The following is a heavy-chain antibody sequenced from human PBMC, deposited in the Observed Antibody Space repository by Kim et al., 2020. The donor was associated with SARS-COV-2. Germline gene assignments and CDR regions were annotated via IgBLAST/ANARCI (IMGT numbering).Heavy chain of an antibody. CDR2: IYSNGET. V-gene: IGHV3-53*01. CDR3: LRAKEEAIPPTRMDV. CDR1: GFIVSNNQ. Sequence: GGSLRLSCAVSGFIVSNNQMSWVRQAPGKGLEWVSVIYSNGETYYADSVKGRCTISRDNSKNTVDLQMKQLRVEDTALSYCLRAKEEAIPPTRMDVWGQG. J-gene: IGHJ6*02. D-gene: IGHD2-2*01.